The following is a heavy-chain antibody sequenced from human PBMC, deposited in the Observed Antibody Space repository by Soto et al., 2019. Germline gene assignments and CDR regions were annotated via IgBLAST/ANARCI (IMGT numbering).Heavy chain of an antibody. CDR1: GFTFSSYA. CDR2: ISGSGGST. D-gene: IGHD3-9*01. Sequence: EVQLLESGGGLVQPGGSLRLSCAASGFTFSSYAMSWVRQAPGKGLEWVSAISGSGGSTYYADSVKGRFTISRDNSKNTLYLQMNSLRAEDTAVYYCAKDEADSVLRYFGWVGYYYGMDVWGQGTTVTVSS. J-gene: IGHJ6*02. V-gene: IGHV3-23*01. CDR3: AKDEADSVLRYFGWVGYYYGMDV.